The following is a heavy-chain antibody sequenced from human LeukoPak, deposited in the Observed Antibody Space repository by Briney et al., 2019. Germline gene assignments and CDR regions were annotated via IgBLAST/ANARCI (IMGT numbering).Heavy chain of an antibody. CDR3: TREGMGTTFSAWFDP. V-gene: IGHV3-30*04. D-gene: IGHD1-7*01. Sequence: GRSLRLSCAASGFTFSNYAMHWVRQAPGKGLEWVAVVSSDGSIDYYADSVRGRFTVSRDNSKNTMYLQVNSLRAEDTAVYYCTREGMGTTFSAWFDPWGQGTLVTVSS. J-gene: IGHJ5*02. CDR1: GFTFSNYA. CDR2: VSSDGSID.